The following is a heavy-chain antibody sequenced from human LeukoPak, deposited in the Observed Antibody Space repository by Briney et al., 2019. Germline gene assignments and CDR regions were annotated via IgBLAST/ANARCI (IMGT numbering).Heavy chain of an antibody. D-gene: IGHD3-22*01. V-gene: IGHV3-33*01. Sequence: GGSLRLSCAASGFTFSSYGMHWVRQAPGKGLDWVTVIWYDGSNIYHGDSVKGRFTVSRDNSKNTLYLQMNSLRAEDTAVYYCARARNDYDSSGFSTLDYWGQGTLVTVSS. CDR3: ARARNDYDSSGFSTLDY. CDR1: GFTFSSYG. J-gene: IGHJ4*02. CDR2: IWYDGSNI.